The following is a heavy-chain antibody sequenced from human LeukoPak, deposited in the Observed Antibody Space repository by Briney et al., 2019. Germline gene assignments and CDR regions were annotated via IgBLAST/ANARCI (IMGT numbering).Heavy chain of an antibody. CDR1: GFTFSNYA. CDR2: ISVSGGST. Sequence: QAGGSLRLSCAASGFTFSNYAMSWVRQAPGKGLEWVSGISVSGGSTHYADSVKGRFTISRDNSKNTLYLQMNSLRAEDTAVYYCANDLRGNYVAWLDPWGQGTLVTVSS. V-gene: IGHV3-23*01. J-gene: IGHJ5*02. D-gene: IGHD4-11*01. CDR3: ANDLRGNYVAWLDP.